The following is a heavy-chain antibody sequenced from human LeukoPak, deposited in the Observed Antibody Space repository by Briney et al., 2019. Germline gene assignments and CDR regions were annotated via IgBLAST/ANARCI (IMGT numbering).Heavy chain of an antibody. V-gene: IGHV1-69*05. D-gene: IGHD3-3*01. CDR3: ARGGFLEWFRFDY. CDR1: GGTFSSYA. J-gene: IGHJ4*02. Sequence: SVKVSCKASGGTFSSYAISWVRQAPSQGLEWMGGIIPIFGTANYAQKFQGRVTITTDESTSTAYMELSSLRSEDTAVYYCARGGFLEWFRFDYWGQGTLVTVSS. CDR2: IIPIFGTA.